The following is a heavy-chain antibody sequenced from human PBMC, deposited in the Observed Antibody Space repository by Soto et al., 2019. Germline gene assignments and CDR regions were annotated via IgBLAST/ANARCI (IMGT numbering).Heavy chain of an antibody. Sequence: GGPLRLSCAASEFSFDDYAMSWVRQAPGKGLEWVSSITYTGVSTYYADSVKGRFTISRDNSRDTLFLQMNSLRAEDTAIYYCAKSSVWYPYFDSWGQGTLVTVSS. CDR2: ITYTGVST. CDR1: EFSFDDYA. CDR3: AKSSVWYPYFDS. V-gene: IGHV3-23*01. D-gene: IGHD6-13*01. J-gene: IGHJ4*02.